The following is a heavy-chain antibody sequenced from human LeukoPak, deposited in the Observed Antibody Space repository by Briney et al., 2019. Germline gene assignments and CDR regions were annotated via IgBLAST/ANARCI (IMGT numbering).Heavy chain of an antibody. CDR1: GFTFSSYA. Sequence: PGGSLRLSCAASGFTFSSYAMSWVRQAPGKGLEWVSAISGSGGSTYYADSVKGRFTISRDNSKNTLYLQMNSLRAEDTAVYYCARVSGSSSEGWFDPWGQGTLVTVSS. CDR2: ISGSGGST. V-gene: IGHV3-23*01. D-gene: IGHD6-13*01. CDR3: ARVSGSSSEGWFDP. J-gene: IGHJ5*02.